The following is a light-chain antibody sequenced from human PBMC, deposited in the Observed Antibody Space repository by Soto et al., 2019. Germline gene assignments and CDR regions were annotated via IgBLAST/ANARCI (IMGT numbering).Light chain of an antibody. CDR2: WAS. CDR1: QSALYSSNNKNY. Sequence: DIVMTQSPDSLAVSLGERATINCKSSQSALYSSNNKNYLAWYQHKPGQPPKLLIYWASTRESGVPDRFSGRGFWTDFTLTIRSLQAEDVGVYYCQQYYSTPFTFGPGTKVDIK. J-gene: IGKJ3*01. CDR3: QQYYSTPFT. V-gene: IGKV4-1*01.